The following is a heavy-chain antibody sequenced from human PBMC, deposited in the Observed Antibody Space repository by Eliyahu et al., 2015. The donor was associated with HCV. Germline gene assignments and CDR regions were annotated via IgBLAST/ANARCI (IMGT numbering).Heavy chain of an antibody. V-gene: IGHV3-74*01. CDR1: GLRFRTFW. CDR2: INTDGTIT. J-gene: IGHJ4*02. CDR3: ARRTATIQGLYDY. D-gene: IGHD5-12*01. Sequence: EVQLVXAGGGXVXPGGSLXRXCSAPGLRFRTFWMHWVRQAPGKGLVWVSRINTDGTITTYADSAKGRFTISRDNAKNTLYLQMNSLRVEDTAVYYCARRTATIQGLYDYWGQGTLVTVSS.